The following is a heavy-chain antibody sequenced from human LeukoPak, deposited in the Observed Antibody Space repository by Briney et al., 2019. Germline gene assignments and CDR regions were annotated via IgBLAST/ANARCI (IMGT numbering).Heavy chain of an antibody. CDR1: GFTFGSYW. CDR3: ARDGNGFYASDY. Sequence: GGSLRLSCAASGFTFGSYWMSWVRQAPGKGLEWVANIKQDGSEKYYVDSVKGRFTISRDNAKNSLYLQMNSLRAEDTAVYYCARDGNGFYASDYWGQGTLVTVSS. CDR2: IKQDGSEK. J-gene: IGHJ4*02. D-gene: IGHD2/OR15-2a*01. V-gene: IGHV3-7*01.